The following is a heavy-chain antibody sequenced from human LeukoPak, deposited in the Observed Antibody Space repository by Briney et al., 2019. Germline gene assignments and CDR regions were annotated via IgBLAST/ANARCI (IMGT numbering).Heavy chain of an antibody. CDR3: ARSWEIVVVTLYAFDI. CDR1: GGSISSSSYY. J-gene: IGHJ3*02. Sequence: SETLSLTCTVSGGSISSSSYYWGWIRQPPGKGLEWIGSIYYSGSTYYNPSLKSRVTISVDTSRNQFSLKLSSVTAADTAVYYCARSWEIVVVTLYAFDIWGQGTMVTVSS. D-gene: IGHD2-21*02. V-gene: IGHV4-39*07. CDR2: IYYSGST.